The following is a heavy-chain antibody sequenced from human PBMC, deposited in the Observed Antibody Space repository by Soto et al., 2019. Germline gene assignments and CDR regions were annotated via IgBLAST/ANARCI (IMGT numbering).Heavy chain of an antibody. V-gene: IGHV4-34*01. CDR1: GGSFSGYY. CDR2: ISHSGST. CDR3: ARGYGMNFDF. Sequence: QVQLQQWGAGLLKPSETLSLTCAVYGGSFSGYYWNWIRQPPGKGLEWIGEISHSGSTNYNPTLTVRVTISGDTSKIQFSLKLGSVPAADTAVYDCARGYGMNFDFWGQGTLVTVSS. D-gene: IGHD3-10*01. J-gene: IGHJ4*02.